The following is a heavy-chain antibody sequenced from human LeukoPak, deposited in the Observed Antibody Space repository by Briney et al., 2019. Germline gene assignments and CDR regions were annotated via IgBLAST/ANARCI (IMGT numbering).Heavy chain of an antibody. D-gene: IGHD3-3*01. CDR2: TYYRSKWYN. Sequence: SQTLSLTCAISGDSVSSNSAAWNWIRQSPSRGLEWLGRTYYRSKWYNDYAVSVKSRITINPDTSKNQFSLQLNSMTPEDTAVYYCARDRTLRFLEWGFDYWGQGALVTVSS. J-gene: IGHJ4*02. V-gene: IGHV6-1*01. CDR1: GDSVSSNSAA. CDR3: ARDRTLRFLEWGFDY.